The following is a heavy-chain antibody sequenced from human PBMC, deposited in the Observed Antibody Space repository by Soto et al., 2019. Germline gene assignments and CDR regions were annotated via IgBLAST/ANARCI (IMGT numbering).Heavy chain of an antibody. D-gene: IGHD3-22*01. CDR1: GGTFSSYT. V-gene: IGHV1-69*02. CDR3: ARIPKRPNYYDSRGDPIY. Sequence: GASVKVSCKASGGTFSSYTISWVRQAPGQGLEWMGRIIPILGIANYAQKFQGRVTITADKSTSTAYMELSSLRSEDTAVYYCARIPKRPNYYDSRGDPIYWGQGTLVTVSS. CDR2: IIPILGIA. J-gene: IGHJ4*02.